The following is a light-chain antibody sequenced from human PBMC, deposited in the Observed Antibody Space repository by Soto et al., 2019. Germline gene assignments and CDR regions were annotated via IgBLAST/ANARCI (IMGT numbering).Light chain of an antibody. CDR2: EVT. CDR1: STDVGRFNL. Sequence: QSVLTQPASVSGSPGQSITIYCAGTSTDVGRFNLVSWYRQYPGKAPRVLICEVTKRPSGVSDRFSGSKSGNTAYLTISGLQAEDEADYYCCSYAGSSVMVVGGGTKLTVL. CDR3: CSYAGSSVMV. J-gene: IGLJ2*01. V-gene: IGLV2-23*02.